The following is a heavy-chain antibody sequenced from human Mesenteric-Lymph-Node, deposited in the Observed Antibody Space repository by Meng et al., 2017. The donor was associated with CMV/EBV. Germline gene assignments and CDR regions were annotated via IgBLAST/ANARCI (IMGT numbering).Heavy chain of an antibody. CDR2: ISPGDSDT. J-gene: IGHJ4*02. CDR3: ARRDTSSYYAEW. V-gene: IGHV5-51*01. CDR1: GYVFTHYW. D-gene: IGHD3-22*01. Sequence: CQVSGYVFTHYWLGWVRPMPGKGLEWLGIISPGDSDTTYSPSFHGQVTISADKSISTAYLQWSSLKASDTAMYYCARRDTSSYYAEWWGQGTLVTVSS.